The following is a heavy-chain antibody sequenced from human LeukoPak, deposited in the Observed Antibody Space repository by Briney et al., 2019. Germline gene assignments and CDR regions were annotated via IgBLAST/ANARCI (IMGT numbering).Heavy chain of an antibody. D-gene: IGHD2/OR15-2a*01. CDR2: IYYSGNT. Sequence: SETLSLTCTVSGASVSSYYWSWIWQPPGKGLECVAYIYYSGNTNYNPSLDSRATLSVDTSKNQFSLRLTSVTAADTAVYYCARVRVGGTFYYFDYWGQGTLVTVSS. V-gene: IGHV4-59*02. CDR1: GASVSSYY. CDR3: ARVRVGGTFYYFDY. J-gene: IGHJ4*02.